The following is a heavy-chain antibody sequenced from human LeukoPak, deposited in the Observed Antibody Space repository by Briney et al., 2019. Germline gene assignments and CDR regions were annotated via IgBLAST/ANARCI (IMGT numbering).Heavy chain of an antibody. Sequence: SVKVSSKASGGTFSSYAISWVRQAPGQELEWMGRIIPIFGTANYAQKFQGRVTIPTDESTSTAYMELSSLRSEDTAVYYCARTYCSSTSCLDYAIDYWGQGTLVTVSS. CDR3: ARTYCSSTSCLDYAIDY. CDR2: IIPIFGTA. D-gene: IGHD2-2*01. J-gene: IGHJ4*02. V-gene: IGHV1-69*05. CDR1: GGTFSSYA.